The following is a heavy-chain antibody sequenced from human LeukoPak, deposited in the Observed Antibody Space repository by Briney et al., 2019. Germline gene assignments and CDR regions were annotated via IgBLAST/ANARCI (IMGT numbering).Heavy chain of an antibody. CDR1: GFTFSSYA. CDR3: AKGGPGVIAIKYYFDY. Sequence: GGSLRLSCAASGFTFSSYAMHWVRQAPGKGLEWVAVISYDGSNKYYADSVKGRFTISRDNSKNTLYLQMNSLRAEDTAVYYCAKGGPGVIAIKYYFDYWGQGTLVTVSS. V-gene: IGHV3-30-3*01. CDR2: ISYDGSNK. D-gene: IGHD2-21*01. J-gene: IGHJ4*02.